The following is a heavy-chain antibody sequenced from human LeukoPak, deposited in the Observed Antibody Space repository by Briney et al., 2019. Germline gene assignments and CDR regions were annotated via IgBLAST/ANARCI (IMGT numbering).Heavy chain of an antibody. J-gene: IGHJ4*02. D-gene: IGHD6-19*01. CDR1: GFTFTSSV. CDR2: ISGTGGST. Sequence: GGSLRLSCAASGFTFTSSVMSWVRQAPGKGLEWVSAISGTGGSTFYADSVKGRFTISRDNSKNTLYLQMNSLRADDTAVFYCTKGSMKSSGCDSWGQGTLVTVSS. V-gene: IGHV3-23*01. CDR3: TKGSMKSSGCDS.